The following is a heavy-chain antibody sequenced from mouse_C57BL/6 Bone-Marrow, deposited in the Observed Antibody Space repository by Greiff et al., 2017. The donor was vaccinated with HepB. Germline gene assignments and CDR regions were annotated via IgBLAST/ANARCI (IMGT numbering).Heavy chain of an antibody. V-gene: IGHV1-64*01. CDR3: AICYYVGYFDY. J-gene: IGHJ2*01. Sequence: QVQLQQPGAELVKPGASVKLSCKASGYTFTSYWMHWVKQRPGQGLEWIGMIHPNSGSTNYNEKFKSKATLTVDKSSSTAYMQLSSLTSEDSAVYYCAICYYVGYFDYWGQGTTLTVSS. CDR1: GYTFTSYW. CDR2: IHPNSGST. D-gene: IGHD1-1*01.